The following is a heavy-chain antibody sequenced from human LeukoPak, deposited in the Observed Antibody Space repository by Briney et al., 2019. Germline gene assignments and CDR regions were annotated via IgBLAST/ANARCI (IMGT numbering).Heavy chain of an antibody. CDR1: GGSISSYY. Sequence: SETLSLTCTVSGGSISSYYWSWIRQPPGKGLEWIGYIYYSGSTNYNPSLKSQVTISVDTSKNQFSLKLSSVTAADTAVYYCARGYYGSGSYRALDYWGQGTLVTVSS. D-gene: IGHD3-10*01. CDR3: ARGYYGSGSYRALDY. CDR2: IYYSGST. V-gene: IGHV4-59*01. J-gene: IGHJ4*02.